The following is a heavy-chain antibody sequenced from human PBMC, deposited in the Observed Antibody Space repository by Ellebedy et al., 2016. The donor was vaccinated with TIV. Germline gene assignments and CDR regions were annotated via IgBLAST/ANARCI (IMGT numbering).Heavy chain of an antibody. J-gene: IGHJ4*02. D-gene: IGHD3-10*01. CDR1: GFTFSSYA. CDR2: ISGSGGST. CDR3: AKDYLSWDYYGSGSYN. V-gene: IGHV3-23*01. Sequence: GGSLRLXXAASGFTFSSYAMSWVRQAPGKGLEWVSAISGSGGSTYYADSVKGRFTISRDNSKNTLYLQMNSLRAEDTAVYYCAKDYLSWDYYGSGSYNWGQGTLVTVSS.